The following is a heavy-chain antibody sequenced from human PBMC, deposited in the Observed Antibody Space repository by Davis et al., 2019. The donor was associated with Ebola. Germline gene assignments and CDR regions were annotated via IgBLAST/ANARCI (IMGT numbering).Heavy chain of an antibody. Sequence: GESLKISCAASGFTFSSYWMSWVRQAPGKGLEWVANIKQDGSEKYYVDSVKGRFTISRDNAKNSLYLQMNSLRAEDTAVYYCASARGYTYAYDYWGQGTLVTVSS. V-gene: IGHV3-7*01. D-gene: IGHD5-18*01. CDR3: ASARGYTYAYDY. CDR2: IKQDGSEK. CDR1: GFTFSSYW. J-gene: IGHJ4*02.